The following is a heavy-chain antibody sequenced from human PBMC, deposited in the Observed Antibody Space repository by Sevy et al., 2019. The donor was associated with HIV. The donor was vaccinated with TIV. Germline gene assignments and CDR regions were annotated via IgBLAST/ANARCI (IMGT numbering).Heavy chain of an antibody. CDR1: GFTFSSYA. V-gene: IGHV3-30-3*01. D-gene: IGHD3-10*01. CDR2: ISYDGSNK. CDR3: ARDLTGGGLDY. J-gene: IGHJ4*02. Sequence: GGCLRLSCAASGFTFSSYAMHWVRQAPGKGLEWVAVISYDGSNKYYADSVKGRFTISRDNSKNTLYLQMNSLRAEDTAVYYCARDLTGGGLDYWGQGTLVTVSS.